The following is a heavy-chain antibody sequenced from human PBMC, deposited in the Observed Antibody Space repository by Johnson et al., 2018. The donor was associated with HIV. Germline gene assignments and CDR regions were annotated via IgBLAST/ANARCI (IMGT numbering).Heavy chain of an antibody. J-gene: IGHJ3*02. Sequence: VQLVESGGGLVQPGGSLRLSCAASGFTVNSNYMSWVRQAPGKGLEWVSYISSSGSSIYYADSVKGRFTISRDNSKNTLYLQMGSLRAEDTAVYYCARGGEYSSSLYAFDIWGQGTMVTVSS. CDR2: ISSSGSSI. V-gene: IGHV3-48*01. CDR3: ARGGEYSSSLYAFDI. CDR1: GFTVNSNY. D-gene: IGHD6-13*01.